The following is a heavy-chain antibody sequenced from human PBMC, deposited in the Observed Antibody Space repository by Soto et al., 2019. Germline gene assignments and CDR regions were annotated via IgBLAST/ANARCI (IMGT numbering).Heavy chain of an antibody. Sequence: SETLSLTCSASGDSVSSGVYYCSWIRQPRGRGLQWLGNLYCSGSTNYSPSLKSRVTISLDTSKNQFSLRLSSVTAADTGVYYSARESNWRSLNNWGQGTVVTVSS. CDR2: LYCSGST. CDR1: GDSVSSGVYY. CDR3: ARESNWRSLNN. J-gene: IGHJ4*02. D-gene: IGHD1-1*01. V-gene: IGHV4-61*08.